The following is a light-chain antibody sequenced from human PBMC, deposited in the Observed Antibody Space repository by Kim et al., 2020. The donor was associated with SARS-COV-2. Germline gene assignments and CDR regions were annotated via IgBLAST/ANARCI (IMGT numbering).Light chain of an antibody. J-gene: IGKJ2*01. Sequence: PGERVTLSGRASQSVSSSYLTWYQQKPGQAPRLLIHGASTRATGIPARFSGSGSGTDFTLTISSLQPEDFAVYYCQQDYNLPYTFGQGTKLEI. CDR2: GAS. CDR1: QSVSSSY. V-gene: IGKV3D-7*01. CDR3: QQDYNLPYT.